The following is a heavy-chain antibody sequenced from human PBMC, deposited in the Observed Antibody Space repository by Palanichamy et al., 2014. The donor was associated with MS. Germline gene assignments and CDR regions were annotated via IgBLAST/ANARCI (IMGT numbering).Heavy chain of an antibody. V-gene: IGHV3-15*07. CDR2: IRSIADGETT. J-gene: IGHJ4*02. Sequence: EVQMEESGGGLVKPGGSLRLSCVGSGFIFSDAWMNWVRQAPGKGLEWVGLIRSIADGETTDYAAPVKDRFTISRDDSQSTVYLQMNGLKIEDTAVYFCCDFNFDEPWDHWGQGALVTVSS. D-gene: IGHD3-3*01. CDR1: GFIFSDAW. CDR3: CDFNFDEPWDH.